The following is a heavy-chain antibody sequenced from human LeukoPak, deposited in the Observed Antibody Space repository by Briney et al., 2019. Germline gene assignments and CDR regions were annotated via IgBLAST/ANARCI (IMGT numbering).Heavy chain of an antibody. J-gene: IGHJ6*02. Sequence: GRSLRLSCAASGFTFSSYAMHWVRQAPGKGLEWVAVISYDGSKKYYADSVKGRFTISRDNSRNTLYLQMNSLRAEDTAVYYCARQAQLPSPSYYYYYGMDVWGQGTTVTVSS. D-gene: IGHD2-2*01. CDR3: ARQAQLPSPSYYYYYGMDV. V-gene: IGHV3-30-3*01. CDR2: ISYDGSKK. CDR1: GFTFSSYA.